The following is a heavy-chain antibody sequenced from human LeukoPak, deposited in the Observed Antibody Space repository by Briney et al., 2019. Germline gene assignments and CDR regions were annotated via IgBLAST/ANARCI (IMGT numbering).Heavy chain of an antibody. CDR3: AKPERYGTTWYGRVDY. CDR2: VSTSGGST. CDR1: GFSVSSNF. V-gene: IGHV3-23*01. Sequence: GGSLRLSCAASGFSVSSNFMTWVRQAPGKGLEWVSAVSTSGGSTYYADSVKGRFTISRDNSKNTLYLQLNSLTAEDTAVYYCAKPERYGTTWYGRVDYWGQGTLVTVSS. D-gene: IGHD6-13*01. J-gene: IGHJ4*02.